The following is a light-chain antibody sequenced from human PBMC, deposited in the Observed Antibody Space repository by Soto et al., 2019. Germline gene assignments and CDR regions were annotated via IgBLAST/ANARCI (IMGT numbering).Light chain of an antibody. V-gene: IGKV3-11*01. CDR2: QTS. CDR1: QYINTR. CDR3: HQRQSWPRT. J-gene: IGKJ1*01. Sequence: EIVLTQSPATLSSFPGDRVTLSCRASQYINTRLAWYQHRPGQAPRLLIYQTSLRAAGIPARFSASGFGTDFTLTISDVQPEDFALYYCHQRQSWPRTFGQGT.